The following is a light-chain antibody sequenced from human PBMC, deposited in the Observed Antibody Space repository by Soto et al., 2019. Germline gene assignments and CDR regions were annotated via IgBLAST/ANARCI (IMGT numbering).Light chain of an antibody. CDR3: MQCTLWPLT. CDR1: QSLVYSDGHTY. Sequence: DVVMTQSPLSLPVTLGQPASISCRSSQSLVYSDGHTYLNWFQQRPGQSPRRLIYQVSNWDSGVPDRFSGSGSGADFTLKISRVEAEDVGVYYCMQCTLWPLTVGQGTKLDIK. V-gene: IGKV2D-30*01. J-gene: IGKJ2*01. CDR2: QVS.